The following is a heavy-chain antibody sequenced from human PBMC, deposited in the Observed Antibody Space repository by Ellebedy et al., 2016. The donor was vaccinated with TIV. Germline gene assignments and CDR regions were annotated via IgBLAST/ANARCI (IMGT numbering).Heavy chain of an antibody. CDR2: IKEDGSQT. V-gene: IGHV3-7*01. CDR1: GFTFSTYW. D-gene: IGHD1-26*01. J-gene: IGHJ4*02. Sequence: GESLKISCATSGFTFSTYWMAWVRQAPGKGLEWVANIKEDGSQTYYVGSVKGRFTISRDNAKNSLYLQMNSLTPDDTAVYYCAKDAWEKARVSWEHDYWGQGTLVTVSS. CDR3: AKDAWEKARVSWEHDY.